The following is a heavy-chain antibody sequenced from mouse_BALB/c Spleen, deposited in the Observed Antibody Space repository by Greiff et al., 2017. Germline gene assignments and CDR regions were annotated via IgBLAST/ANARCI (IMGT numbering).Heavy chain of an antibody. V-gene: IGHV3-2*02. Sequence: EVKLVESGPGLVKPSQSLSLTCTVTGYSITSDYAWNWIRQFPGNKLEWMGYISYSGSTSYNPSLKSRISITRDTSKNQFFLQLNSVTTEDTATYYCARCGTDWYFDVWGAGTTVTVSS. CDR1: GYSITSDYA. D-gene: IGHD3-3*01. CDR3: ARCGTDWYFDV. CDR2: ISYSGST. J-gene: IGHJ1*01.